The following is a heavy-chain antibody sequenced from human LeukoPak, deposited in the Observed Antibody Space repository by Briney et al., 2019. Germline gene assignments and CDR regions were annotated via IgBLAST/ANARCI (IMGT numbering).Heavy chain of an antibody. Sequence: SETLSLNCTVPGGSISRYYWSRIRQPPGKGLEWIGYIYYSGSTNYNPSLKSRVAISVDTSKNQFSLRLSSVTAADTAVYYCARHDMDVAGGGLDYFDYWGQGTLVTVSS. CDR2: IYYSGST. D-gene: IGHD1-26*01. CDR3: ARHDMDVAGGGLDYFDY. J-gene: IGHJ4*02. V-gene: IGHV4-59*08. CDR1: GGSISRYY.